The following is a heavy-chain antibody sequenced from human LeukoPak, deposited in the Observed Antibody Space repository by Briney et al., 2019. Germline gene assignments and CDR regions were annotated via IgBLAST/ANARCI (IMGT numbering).Heavy chain of an antibody. Sequence: GGSLRLSCAASGFTFSSYAMHWVRQAPGKGLEWVAVISYDGSNKYYADSVKGRFTISRDNSKNTLYLQMNSLRAEDTAVYYCARDTPLDSGGYYFDYWGQGTLVTVSS. J-gene: IGHJ4*02. CDR1: GFTFSSYA. D-gene: IGHD3-22*01. CDR3: ARDTPLDSGGYYFDY. CDR2: ISYDGSNK. V-gene: IGHV3-30*04.